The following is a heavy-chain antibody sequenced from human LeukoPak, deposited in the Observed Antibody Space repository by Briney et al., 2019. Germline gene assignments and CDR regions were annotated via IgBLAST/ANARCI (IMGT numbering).Heavy chain of an antibody. CDR1: GFTFSSYW. CDR2: IKQDGSEK. Sequence: GGSLRLSCAASGFTFSSYWMSWVRQAPGKGLEWVANIKQDGSEKYYVDSVKGRFTIARDNAKNSLYLQMNSLRAEDTAVYYCARVNTYYDILTGYYPLNYFDYWGQGTLVTLSS. D-gene: IGHD3-9*01. J-gene: IGHJ4*02. CDR3: ARVNTYYDILTGYYPLNYFDY. V-gene: IGHV3-7*04.